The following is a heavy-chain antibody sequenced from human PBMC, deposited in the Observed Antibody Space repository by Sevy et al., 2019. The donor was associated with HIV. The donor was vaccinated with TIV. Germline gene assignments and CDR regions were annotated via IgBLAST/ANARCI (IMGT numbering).Heavy chain of an antibody. CDR3: AAVSSIAEYYYDSSGYSDAFDI. CDR2: IVVGSGNT. J-gene: IGHJ3*02. D-gene: IGHD3-22*01. CDR1: GFTFTSSA. V-gene: IGHV1-58*02. Sequence: ASVKVSCKASGFTFTSSAMQWVRQARGQRLEWIGWIVVGSGNTDYAQKFQERVTITRDMSTSTAYMELSSLRSEDTAVYYCAAVSSIAEYYYDSSGYSDAFDIWGQGTMVTVSS.